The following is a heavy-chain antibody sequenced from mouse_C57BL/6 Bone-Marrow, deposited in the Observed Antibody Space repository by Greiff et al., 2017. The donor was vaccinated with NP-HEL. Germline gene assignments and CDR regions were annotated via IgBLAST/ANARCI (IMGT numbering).Heavy chain of an antibody. CDR3: ARSTYYSNYVPMDY. Sequence: VQLQQPGAELVRPGTSVKLSCKASGYTFTSYWMHWVKQRPGQGLEWIGVIDPSDSYTNYNQKFKGKATLTVDTSSSTAYMQLSSLTSEDSAVYYGARSTYYSNYVPMDYWGQGTSVTVSS. CDR1: GYTFTSYW. D-gene: IGHD2-5*01. CDR2: IDPSDSYT. V-gene: IGHV1-59*01. J-gene: IGHJ4*01.